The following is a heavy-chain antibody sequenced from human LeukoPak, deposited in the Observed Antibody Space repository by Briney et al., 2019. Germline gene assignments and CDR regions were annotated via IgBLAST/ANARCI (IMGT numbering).Heavy chain of an antibody. Sequence: SETLSLTCTVSGYSISSGYYWGWIRPPPGKGLEWIGSIYHSGSTYYNPSLKSRVTISVDTSKNQFSLKLSSVTAADTAVYYCARDTDGSWFDPWGQGTLVTVSS. CDR2: IYHSGST. V-gene: IGHV4-38-2*02. D-gene: IGHD2-8*02. CDR1: GYSISSGYY. J-gene: IGHJ5*02. CDR3: ARDTDGSWFDP.